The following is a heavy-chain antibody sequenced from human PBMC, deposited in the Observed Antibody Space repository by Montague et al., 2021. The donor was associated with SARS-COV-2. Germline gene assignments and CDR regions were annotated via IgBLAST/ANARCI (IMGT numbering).Heavy chain of an antibody. CDR2: TYYRSNWYN. Sequence: CAISGDSVSSNIAAWNWIRQSPSRGLEWLGRTYYRSNWYNDYAVSVRSRITISPDTSKNQFSLQLNSVTPEDTAVYYCTQERGPGRTTWHYFDYWGQGALVTVSS. CDR1: GDSVSSNIAA. J-gene: IGHJ4*02. V-gene: IGHV6-1*01. CDR3: TQERGPGRTTWHYFDY. D-gene: IGHD1-14*01.